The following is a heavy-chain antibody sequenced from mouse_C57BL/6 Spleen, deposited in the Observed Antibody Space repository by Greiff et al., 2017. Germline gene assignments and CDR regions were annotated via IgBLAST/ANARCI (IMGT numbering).Heavy chain of an antibody. CDR3: ARRYYGSSYFDY. D-gene: IGHD1-1*01. CDR2: IYPGDGDT. CDR1: GYTFTSYW. Sequence: QVQLQQPGAELVMPGASVKLSCKASGYTFTSYWMHWVKQRPGQGLEWIGRIYPGDGDTNYNGKFKGKATLTADKSSSTAYMQLSSLTSEDSAVXFCARRYYGSSYFDYWGQGTTLTVSS. V-gene: IGHV1-82*01. J-gene: IGHJ2*01.